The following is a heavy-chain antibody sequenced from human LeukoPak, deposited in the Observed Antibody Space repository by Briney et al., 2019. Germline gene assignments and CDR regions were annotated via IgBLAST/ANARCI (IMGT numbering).Heavy chain of an antibody. Sequence: GGSLRLSCAVSGFTLSSYNMNWVRQAPGKGLEWVSYIRNSGNTIYYADSVKGRFTISRDNAKNSLYLQMNSLRAEDTAVYYCARDPGRGYFDYWGQGTLVTVSS. CDR1: GFTLSSYN. CDR2: IRNSGNTI. CDR3: ARDPGRGYFDY. J-gene: IGHJ4*02. D-gene: IGHD1-26*01. V-gene: IGHV3-48*01.